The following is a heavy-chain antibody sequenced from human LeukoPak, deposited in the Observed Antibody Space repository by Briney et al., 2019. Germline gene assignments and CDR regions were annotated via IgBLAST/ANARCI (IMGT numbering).Heavy chain of an antibody. CDR3: ARFEGYYGSGSYYYYYGMDV. CDR2: INHSGST. Sequence: SETLSLTCAVYGGSFSGYYWSWNRQPPGKGLEWIGEINHSGSTNYNPSLKSRVTISVDTSKNQFSLKLSSVTAADTAVYYCARFEGYYGSGSYYYYYGMDVWGQGTTVTVSS. J-gene: IGHJ6*02. V-gene: IGHV4-34*01. CDR1: GGSFSGYY. D-gene: IGHD3-10*01.